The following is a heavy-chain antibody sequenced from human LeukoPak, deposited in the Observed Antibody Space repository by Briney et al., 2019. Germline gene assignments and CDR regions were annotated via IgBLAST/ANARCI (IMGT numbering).Heavy chain of an antibody. Sequence: SETLSLTCTVSGGSVSSGSYYWSWIRQPPGKGLEWIGYIYYSGSTNYNPSLKSRVTISVDTSKNQFSLKPSSVAAADTAVYYCARENFGELFFDYWGQGTLVTVSS. CDR2: IYYSGST. CDR1: GGSVSSGSYY. CDR3: ARENFGELFFDY. V-gene: IGHV4-61*01. D-gene: IGHD3-10*01. J-gene: IGHJ4*02.